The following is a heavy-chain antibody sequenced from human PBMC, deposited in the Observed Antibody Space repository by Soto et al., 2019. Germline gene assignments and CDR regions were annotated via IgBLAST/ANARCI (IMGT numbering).Heavy chain of an antibody. D-gene: IGHD6-13*01. CDR3: AKGSSLVRLPHDFDP. CDR1: GFTFSSYG. CDR2: ISYDGSNK. V-gene: IGHV3-30*18. Sequence: QVQLVESGGGVVQPGRSLRLSCAASGFTFSSYGMHWVRQAPGKGLEWVAVISYDGSNKYYADSVKGRFTISRDNSKNTLYLQMNSLRAEDTAVYYCAKGSSLVRLPHDFDPWGQGTLVTVSS. J-gene: IGHJ5*02.